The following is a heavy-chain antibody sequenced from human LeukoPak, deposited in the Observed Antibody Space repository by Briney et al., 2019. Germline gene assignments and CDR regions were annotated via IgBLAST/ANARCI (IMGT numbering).Heavy chain of an antibody. V-gene: IGHV3-21*01. CDR3: ARDPSGCSSTSCYL. Sequence: PGGSLRLSCVASAFIFSNYNINWVRQAPGNGLEWISSISSSSSYIYYADSVKGRLTISRDNAKNSLYLQMNSLRAEDTAVYYCARDPSGCSSTSCYLWGQGTLVTVSS. CDR2: ISSSSSYI. CDR1: AFIFSNYN. J-gene: IGHJ4*02. D-gene: IGHD2-2*01.